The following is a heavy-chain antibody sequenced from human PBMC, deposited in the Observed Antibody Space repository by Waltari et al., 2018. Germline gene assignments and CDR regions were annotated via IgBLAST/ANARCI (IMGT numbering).Heavy chain of an antibody. V-gene: IGHV4-39*01. J-gene: IGHJ3*02. D-gene: IGHD3-16*02. Sequence: QLQLQESGPGLVKPSETLSLTCTVSGGSISSRSYYWGWLRQPPGKGLEWIGSIYYSGSTYYNPSLKSRVTISVDTSKNQFSLKLSSVTAADTAVYYCASYRRGLDAFDIWGQGTMVTVSS. CDR2: IYYSGST. CDR1: GGSISSRSYY. CDR3: ASYRRGLDAFDI.